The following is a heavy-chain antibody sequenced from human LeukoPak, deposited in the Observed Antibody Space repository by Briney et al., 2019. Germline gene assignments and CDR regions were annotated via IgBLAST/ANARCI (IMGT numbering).Heavy chain of an antibody. CDR3: AKDRPLAPYSSGWYGGYYFDY. CDR1: GFTFSSYG. Sequence: GGSLRLSCAASGFTFSSYGMHWVRQAPGKGLEWVAFIRYDGSNKYYADSVKGRFTNSRDNSKNTLYLQMNSLRAEDTAVYYCAKDRPLAPYSSGWYGGYYFDYWGQGTLVTVSS. CDR2: IRYDGSNK. V-gene: IGHV3-30*02. J-gene: IGHJ4*02. D-gene: IGHD6-19*01.